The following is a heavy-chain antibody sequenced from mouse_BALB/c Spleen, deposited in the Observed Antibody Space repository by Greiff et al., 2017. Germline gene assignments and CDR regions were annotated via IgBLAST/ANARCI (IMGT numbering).Heavy chain of an antibody. V-gene: IGHV5-12-1*01. J-gene: IGHJ2*01. CDR3: ARHKVTTVVAFDY. Sequence: EVKVVESGGGLVKPGGSLKLSCAASGFAFSSYDMSWVRQTPEKRLEWVAYISSGGGSTYYPDTVKGRFTISRDNAKNTLYLQMSSLKSEDTAMYYCARHKVTTVVAFDYWGQGTTLTVSS. CDR2: ISSGGGST. CDR1: GFAFSSYD. D-gene: IGHD1-1*01.